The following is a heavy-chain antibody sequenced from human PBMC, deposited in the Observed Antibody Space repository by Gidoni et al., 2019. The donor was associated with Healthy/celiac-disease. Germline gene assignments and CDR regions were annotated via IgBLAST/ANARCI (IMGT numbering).Heavy chain of an antibody. CDR3: AKSILPGRRDYYYYYGMDV. CDR2: ISWDGGST. CDR1: GFTFDDYA. D-gene: IGHD2-21*01. J-gene: IGHJ6*02. V-gene: IGHV3-43D*03. Sequence: EVQLVESGGVVVQPGGSLRLSCAASGFTFDDYAMHWVRQAPGKGLAWVSLISWDGGSTYYADSVKGRFTISRDNSKNSLYLQMNSLRAEDTALYYCAKSILPGRRDYYYYYGMDVWGQGTTVTVSS.